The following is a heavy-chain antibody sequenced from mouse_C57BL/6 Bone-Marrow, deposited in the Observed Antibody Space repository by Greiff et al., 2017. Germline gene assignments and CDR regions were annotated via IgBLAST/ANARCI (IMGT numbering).Heavy chain of an antibody. Sequence: QVQLQQSGSELRSPGSSVKLSCKDFDSEVFPIAYMSWVRQKPGHGFEWIGGILPGIGRKSYGEKVEDTATLDADTLSNTAYLERNSLTSVGSAIYYGAMRRLTVESHWYFDVWGTGTTVTASS. D-gene: IGHD2-13*01. J-gene: IGHJ1*03. CDR3: AMRRLTVESHWYFDV. V-gene: IGHV15-2*01. CDR1: DSEVFPIAY. CDR2: ILPGIGRK.